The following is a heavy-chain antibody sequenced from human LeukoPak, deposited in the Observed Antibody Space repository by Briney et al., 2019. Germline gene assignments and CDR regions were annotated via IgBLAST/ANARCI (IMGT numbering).Heavy chain of an antibody. CDR3: AGIPTPPYGPFDY. V-gene: IGHV3-43D*03. CDR2: ISWDGGST. Sequence: PGGSLRLSCAASGFTFDDYAMHWVRQAPGKGLEWVSLISWDGGSTYYADSVKGRFTISRDNSKNTLFLHMNSLRAEDTAVYYCAGIPTPPYGPFDYWGQGTLVTVSS. J-gene: IGHJ4*02. D-gene: IGHD3-16*01. CDR1: GFTFDDYA.